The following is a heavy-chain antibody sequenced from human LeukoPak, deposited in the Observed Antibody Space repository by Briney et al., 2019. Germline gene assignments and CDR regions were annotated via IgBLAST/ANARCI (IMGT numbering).Heavy chain of an antibody. CDR1: GGSISSGSYY. J-gene: IGHJ4*02. CDR2: IYTSGST. CDR3: ARDLGGRFDY. D-gene: IGHD1-26*01. V-gene: IGHV4-61*02. Sequence: SQTLSLTCTVSGGSISSGSYYWSWLRQPAGKGLEWIGRIYTSGSTNYNPSLKSRVTISVDTSKNQFSLKLSSVTAADTAVYYCARDLGGRFDYWGQGTLVTVSS.